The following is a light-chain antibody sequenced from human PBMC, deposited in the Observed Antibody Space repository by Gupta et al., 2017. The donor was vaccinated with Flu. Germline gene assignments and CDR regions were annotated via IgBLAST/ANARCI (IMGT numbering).Light chain of an antibody. J-gene: IGLJ3*02. CDR3: LLSYSGARV. Sequence: AVVTKEPYLTVSPGGTVTLTCVSSTGAVTSGHYPYWFQQKPGQAPRTLLYDTSNKHSWTPARFSGSLLGGKAALTLSGAQPEDEAEYYCLLSYSGARVFGGGTKLTVL. CDR1: TGAVTSGHY. V-gene: IGLV7-46*01. CDR2: DTS.